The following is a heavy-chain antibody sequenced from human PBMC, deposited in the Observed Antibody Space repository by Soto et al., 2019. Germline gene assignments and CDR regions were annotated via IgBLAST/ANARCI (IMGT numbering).Heavy chain of an antibody. CDR3: ARGRTVSSIGPLLV. CDR2: VSPKSGNT. D-gene: IGHD1-1*01. J-gene: IGHJ1*01. Sequence: ASVKVSCKASGYTFTSYGISWVRQAPGQGLEWMGWVSPKSGNTDYARKVQGRVTMTTDISTSTAYMELRGLISDDTGVYYCARGRTVSSIGPLLVWGQGTLVTVSS. CDR1: GYTFTSYG. V-gene: IGHV1-18*01.